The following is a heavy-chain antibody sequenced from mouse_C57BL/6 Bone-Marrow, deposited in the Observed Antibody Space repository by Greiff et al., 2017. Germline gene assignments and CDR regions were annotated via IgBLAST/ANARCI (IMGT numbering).Heavy chain of an antibody. CDR1: GYTFTDYY. D-gene: IGHD1-1*01. CDR3: ARNIYYCGSSFAY. Sequence: EVQLQQSGPELVKPGASVKISCKASGYTFTDYYMNWVKQSPGKSLEWIGDINPNNGGTSYTPKFTGKATLTVDKSSSTAYMELRSLTSEDSAVYYCARNIYYCGSSFAYWGQGTMVTVSA. V-gene: IGHV1-26*01. J-gene: IGHJ3*01. CDR2: INPNNGGT.